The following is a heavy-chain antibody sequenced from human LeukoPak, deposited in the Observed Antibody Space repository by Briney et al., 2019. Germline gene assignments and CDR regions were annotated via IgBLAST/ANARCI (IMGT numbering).Heavy chain of an antibody. CDR2: IDDDGTDT. J-gene: IGHJ6*03. CDR1: GFTSGSYW. D-gene: IGHD3-3*01. V-gene: IGHV3-74*01. CDR3: ARGMLSSAGYHWYYYMDV. Sequence: HPGGSLRLSCAASGFTSGSYWMHWVRQAPGKGPEWVARIDDDGTDTHYAVSMKGRFTISRGNAKNTLYLQMNSLRGEDTAVYYCARGMLSSAGYHWYYYMDVWGKGAMVTVSS.